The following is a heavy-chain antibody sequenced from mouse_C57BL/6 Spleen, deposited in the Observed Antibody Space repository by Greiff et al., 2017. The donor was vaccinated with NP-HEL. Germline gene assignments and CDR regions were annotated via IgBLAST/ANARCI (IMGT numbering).Heavy chain of an antibody. D-gene: IGHD2-4*01. Sequence: EVKLLESGGGLVQPKGSLKLSCAASGFSFNTYAMNWVRQAPGKGLEWVARIRSKSNNYATYYADSVKDRFTISRDDSESMLYLQMNNLKTEDTAMYYCVRHSYDYDEEAYYYAMDYWGQGTSVTVSS. CDR3: VRHSYDYDEEAYYYAMDY. CDR2: IRSKSNNYAT. CDR1: GFSFNTYA. J-gene: IGHJ4*01. V-gene: IGHV10-1*01.